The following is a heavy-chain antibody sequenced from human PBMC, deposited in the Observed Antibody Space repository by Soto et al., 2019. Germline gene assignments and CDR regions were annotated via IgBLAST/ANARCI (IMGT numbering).Heavy chain of an antibody. CDR1: GFTVSSNY. Sequence: EVQLVESGGGLIQPGGSLRLSCAASGFTVSSNYMSWVRQAPGKGLEWVSVIYSGGSTYYADSVKGRFTISRDNSKNTLYLQMNSLRAEDTAVYYCAREGLRGYSPITDYCGQVTLFTVSS. CDR3: AREGLRGYSPITDY. J-gene: IGHJ4*02. CDR2: IYSGGST. D-gene: IGHD5-18*01. V-gene: IGHV3-53*01.